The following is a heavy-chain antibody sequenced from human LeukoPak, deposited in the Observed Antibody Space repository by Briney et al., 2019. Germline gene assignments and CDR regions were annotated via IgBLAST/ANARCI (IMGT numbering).Heavy chain of an antibody. Sequence: SVKVSCKASGGTFRRFTISWVRQAPGQGFEWMGGITPIFGTANFAQKFQGRVSITADESTSTAFMELSSLRSEDTAVYYCAREWGLESSGYYYAYWGQGTLVTVSS. V-gene: IGHV1-69*13. D-gene: IGHD3-22*01. CDR1: GGTFRRFT. CDR3: AREWGLESSGYYYAY. J-gene: IGHJ4*02. CDR2: ITPIFGTA.